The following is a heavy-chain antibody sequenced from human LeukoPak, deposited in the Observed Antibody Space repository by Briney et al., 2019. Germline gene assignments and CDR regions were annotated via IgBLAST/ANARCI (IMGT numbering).Heavy chain of an antibody. D-gene: IGHD5-18*01. CDR2: ISWNSGSI. CDR3: AKIHSPSAPKNYYYYGMDV. V-gene: IGHV3-9*01. CDR1: GFTFDDYA. Sequence: SGGSLRLSCAASGFTFDDYAMHWVRQAPGKGLEWVSGISWNSGSIGYADSVKGRFTISRDNAKNSLYLQMNSLRAEDTALYYCAKIHSPSAPKNYYYYGMDVWGQGTTVTVSS. J-gene: IGHJ6*02.